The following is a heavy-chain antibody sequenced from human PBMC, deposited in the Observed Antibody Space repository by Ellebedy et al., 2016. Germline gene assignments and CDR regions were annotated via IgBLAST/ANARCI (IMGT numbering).Heavy chain of an antibody. CDR1: GASFTTDY. V-gene: IGHV4-59*12. CDR2: VSHSGIT. D-gene: IGHD5/OR15-5a*01. CDR3: VRDRSVFFDP. Sequence: SETLSLTCTVSGASFTTDYWTWVRQPPGKGLQWIGYVSHSGITHYSPSLESRVTMSLDTSNNQFPLKLKSVTAADTAVYYCVRDRSVFFDPWGQGTLVIVSS. J-gene: IGHJ5*02.